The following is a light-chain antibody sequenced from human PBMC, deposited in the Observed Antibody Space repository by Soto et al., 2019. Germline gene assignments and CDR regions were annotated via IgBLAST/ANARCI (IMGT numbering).Light chain of an antibody. V-gene: IGKV3-20*01. J-gene: IGKJ5*01. Sequence: EIVLTQSPGTLSLSPGERATLSCRASQSVSNNYLAWYQQKHGQAPRLLIYGASNRETEIPARFSGSGAGTECTRPISSLQSEDVAVYYCQQYGSSTITFGQGTRLEIK. CDR2: GAS. CDR3: QQYGSSTIT. CDR1: QSVSNNY.